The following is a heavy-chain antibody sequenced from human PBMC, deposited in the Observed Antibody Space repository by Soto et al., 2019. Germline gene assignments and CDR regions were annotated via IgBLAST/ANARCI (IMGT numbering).Heavy chain of an antibody. CDR3: ARDGVAPGLYFDQ. V-gene: IGHV3-7*05. Sequence: HLGGSLRLSCAASGLTFSDHFMDWVRQAPGKGLEWVASIKYDGAEKSYVDSVKGRFTISRDNSKNSVYLQMASLRAEDTAVYYCARDGVAPGLYFDQWGQGTPVTVSS. D-gene: IGHD3-10*01. CDR2: IKYDGAEK. CDR1: GLTFSDHF. J-gene: IGHJ4*02.